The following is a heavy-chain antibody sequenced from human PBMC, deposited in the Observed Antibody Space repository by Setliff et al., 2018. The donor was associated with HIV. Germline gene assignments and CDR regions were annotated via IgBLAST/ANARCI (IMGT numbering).Heavy chain of an antibody. CDR3: ARDRWELRTYYYYYGMDV. D-gene: IGHD1-26*01. V-gene: IGHV1-2*02. CDR2: INPNSGGT. Sequence: ASVKVSCKASGYTFTGYYMRWVRQAPGQGLEWMGWINPNSGGTNYAQKFQGRVTMTRDTSISTAYMELSRLRSDDTAVYYCARDRWELRTYYYYYGMDVWGQGTTVTVSS. CDR1: GYTFTGYY. J-gene: IGHJ6*02.